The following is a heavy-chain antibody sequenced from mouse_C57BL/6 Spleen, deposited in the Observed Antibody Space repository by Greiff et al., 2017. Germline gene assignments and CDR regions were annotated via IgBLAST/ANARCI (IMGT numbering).Heavy chain of an antibody. Sequence: EVQVVESGPGLVKPSQSLSLTCSVTGYSITSGYYWNWIRQFPGNKLEWMGYISYDGSNNYNPSLKNRISITRDTSKNQFFLKLNSVTTEDTATYYCARLPDGYYVPSFDYWGQGTTLTVSS. J-gene: IGHJ2*01. CDR3: ARLPDGYYVPSFDY. CDR2: ISYDGSN. V-gene: IGHV3-6*01. CDR1: GYSITSGYY. D-gene: IGHD2-3*01.